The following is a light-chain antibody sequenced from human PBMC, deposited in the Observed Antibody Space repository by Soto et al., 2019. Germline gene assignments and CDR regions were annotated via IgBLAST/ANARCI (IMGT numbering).Light chain of an antibody. CDR2: APS. CDR1: QNIKNY. Sequence: DIQMTQSPSSLSASVGDRVTITCRASQNIKNYLNWYQQKPGKAPKLLIYAPSNFQSGVPSRFSGSGSGTHFTLTISSLQPEDFATYYCQQLHGYPITFGQGTRLET. CDR3: QQLHGYPIT. J-gene: IGKJ5*01. V-gene: IGKV1-17*01.